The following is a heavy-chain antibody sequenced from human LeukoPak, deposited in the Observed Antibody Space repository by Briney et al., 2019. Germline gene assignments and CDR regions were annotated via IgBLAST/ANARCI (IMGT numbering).Heavy chain of an antibody. CDR1: GFTFNTYG. J-gene: IGHJ4*02. CDR2: ITYDRGDT. V-gene: IGHV3-30*02. D-gene: IGHD2-2*01. Sequence: GGSLRLSCTASGFTFNTYGMHWVRQPPGKGLEWVAFITYDRGDTYYADSVKGRFTISRDSSKTTLSLQMNSLRAEDTAVYYCYTDIVTVPAPDYWGQGALVIVSS. CDR3: YTDIVTVPAPDY.